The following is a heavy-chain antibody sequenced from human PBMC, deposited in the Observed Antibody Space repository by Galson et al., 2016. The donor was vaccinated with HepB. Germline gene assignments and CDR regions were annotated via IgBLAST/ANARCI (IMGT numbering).Heavy chain of an antibody. Sequence: SVKVSCKASGGTFSIYTINWVRQAPGQGLEWMGGIIPLFGTTKYAQKFQGRVTITAGESTSTTYMELSSLTSEDTAVYYCARVPLVGPFNIWGQGTMVTVSS. CDR3: ARVPLVGPFNI. CDR1: GGTFSIYT. V-gene: IGHV1-69*13. CDR2: IIPLFGTT. J-gene: IGHJ3*02.